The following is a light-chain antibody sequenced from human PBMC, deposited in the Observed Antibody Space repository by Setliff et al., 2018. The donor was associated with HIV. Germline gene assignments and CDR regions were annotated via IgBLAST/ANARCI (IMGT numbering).Light chain of an antibody. V-gene: IGLV2-23*02. CDR1: ATDVGNYES. CDR3: CSYVSGDTWI. J-gene: IGLJ2*01. CDR2: DVN. Sequence: QSALTQPASVSGSPGQSITISCTGSATDVGNYESVSWYQHHPGEVPKLIIYDVNKRPSGISNRFSGSKTGNSASLTIPGLHTEDEADYYCCSYVSGDTWIFGGGTK.